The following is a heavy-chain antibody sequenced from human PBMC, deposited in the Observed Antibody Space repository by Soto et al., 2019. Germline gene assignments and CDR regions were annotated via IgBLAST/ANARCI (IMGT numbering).Heavy chain of an antibody. J-gene: IGHJ6*02. CDR1: GGSIRSNY. Sequence: ETLSLTCNVSGGSIRSNYWSWIRQPAGKALEWIGRIYTSGTTNYNPSLKSRATMLIDTSKNQFSLILSSVTAADTGVYYCAREGASGFGMDVWGQGTTVTVSS. CDR3: AREGASGFGMDV. V-gene: IGHV4-4*07. D-gene: IGHD1-26*01. CDR2: IYTSGTT.